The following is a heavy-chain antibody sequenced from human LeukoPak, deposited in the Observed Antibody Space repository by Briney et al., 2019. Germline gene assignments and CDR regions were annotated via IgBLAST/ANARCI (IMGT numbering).Heavy chain of an antibody. D-gene: IGHD2-15*01. CDR2: ISGRGDNT. CDR1: GFTFSSYE. V-gene: IGHV3-23*01. Sequence: KTGGSLRLSCAASGFTFSSYEMNWVRQAPGKGLEWVSAISGRGDNTYYADSVKGRFTISRDNSKNTLYLQMNSLRAEDTAVYYCATATPPYCSGGSCYLDYWGQGTLVTVSS. CDR3: ATATPPYCSGGSCYLDY. J-gene: IGHJ4*02.